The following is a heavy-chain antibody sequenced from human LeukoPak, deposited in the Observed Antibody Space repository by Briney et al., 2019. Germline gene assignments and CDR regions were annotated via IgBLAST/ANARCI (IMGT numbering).Heavy chain of an antibody. V-gene: IGHV4-38-2*02. CDR1: GYSISSGYY. CDR2: IYHSGRT. Sequence: PSETLSLTCTVSGYSISSGYYWGWIRQPPGKGLEWIGSIYHSGRTFYNPSLKSRVTISVDTSKNQFPLKLSSVTAADTAVYYCARGGVTAIHHYFDYWGQGTLVTVSS. D-gene: IGHD2-21*02. J-gene: IGHJ4*02. CDR3: ARGGVTAIHHYFDY.